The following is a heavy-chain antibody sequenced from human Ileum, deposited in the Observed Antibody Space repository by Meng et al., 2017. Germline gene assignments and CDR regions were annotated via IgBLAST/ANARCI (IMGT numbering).Heavy chain of an antibody. D-gene: IGHD1-26*01. V-gene: IGHV4-61*08. CDR2: AST. CDR3: ARDHMGSLDY. Sequence: QGKLQESGPGLVSPSETLSLTCTVSGGSVSRAGYQWGWIRQPPGKGLEWIGYASTNYNPSLKSRVTISLDTSRNQFSLSLSSVTAADTAVYYCARDHMGSLDYWGQGILVTVSS. J-gene: IGHJ4*02. CDR1: GGSVSRAGYQ.